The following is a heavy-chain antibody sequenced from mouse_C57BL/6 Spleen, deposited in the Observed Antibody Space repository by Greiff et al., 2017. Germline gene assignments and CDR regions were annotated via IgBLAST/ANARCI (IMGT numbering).Heavy chain of an antibody. J-gene: IGHJ3*01. CDR3: ASEDGSSSFAY. CDR1: GFSLTSYG. D-gene: IGHD1-1*01. V-gene: IGHV2-6*01. Sequence: VKLVESGPGLVAPSQSLSITCTVSGFSLTSYGVDWVRQSPGQGLEWLGVIWGVGSTNYNSALKSRLSISKDNSKSQVFLKMHSLQTDDTAMYYCASEDGSSSFAYWGQGTLVTVSA. CDR2: IWGVGST.